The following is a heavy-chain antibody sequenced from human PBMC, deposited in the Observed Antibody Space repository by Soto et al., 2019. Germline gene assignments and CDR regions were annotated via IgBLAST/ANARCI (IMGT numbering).Heavy chain of an antibody. CDR2: INHSGGT. CDR3: ARVGRIAAASGYYYYGMDV. V-gene: IGHV4-34*01. J-gene: IGHJ6*02. D-gene: IGHD6-13*01. Sequence: SETLSLTCAVYGGSFSGYYWSWIRQPPGKGLEWIGEINHSGGTNYNPSLKSRVTISVDTSKNQFSLKLSSVTAADTAVYYCARVGRIAAASGYYYYGMDVWGQGTTVTVSS. CDR1: GGSFSGYY.